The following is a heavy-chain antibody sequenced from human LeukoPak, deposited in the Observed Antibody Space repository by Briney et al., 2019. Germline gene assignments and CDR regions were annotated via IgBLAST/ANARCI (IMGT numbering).Heavy chain of an antibody. Sequence: GGSLRLSCAASGFTFSSYAMSWVRQAPGKGLEWVSAISGSGGSTYYADSVKGRFTISRDNSKNTLYLQMNSLRAEDTSVYYCVNRITVAGIDYWGQGTLVTVSS. D-gene: IGHD6-19*01. CDR1: GFTFSSYA. J-gene: IGHJ4*02. CDR3: VNRITVAGIDY. V-gene: IGHV3-23*01. CDR2: ISGSGGST.